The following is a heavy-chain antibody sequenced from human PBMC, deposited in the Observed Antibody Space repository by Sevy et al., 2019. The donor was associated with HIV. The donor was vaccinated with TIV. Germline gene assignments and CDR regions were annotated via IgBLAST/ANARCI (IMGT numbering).Heavy chain of an antibody. D-gene: IGHD3-16*01. Sequence: GGSLRLSCAASGFTFSSYGMHWVRQAPGKGLEWVAVISYDGSNKYYADSVKGRFTISRDNSKNTLDLQMNSLRAEDTAVYYCANVYYFDYWGQGTLVTVSS. CDR3: ANVYYFDY. CDR2: ISYDGSNK. CDR1: GFTFSSYG. V-gene: IGHV3-30*18. J-gene: IGHJ4*02.